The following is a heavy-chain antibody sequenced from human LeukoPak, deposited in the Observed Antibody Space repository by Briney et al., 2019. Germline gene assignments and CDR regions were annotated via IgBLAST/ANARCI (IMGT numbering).Heavy chain of an antibody. J-gene: IGHJ3*01. CDR2: IKEDGSEK. CDR1: GFAASGFTFSTFG. Sequence: GGSLRLSCAASGFAASGFTFSTFGMHWVRQAPGKGLEWVANIKEDGSEKYYVDSVKGRFTISRDNAKNSVYLQMNSLRADDTAVYYCANEGGGAFDFWGQGTMVTVSS. CDR3: ANEGGGAFDF. V-gene: IGHV3-7*01. D-gene: IGHD3-16*01.